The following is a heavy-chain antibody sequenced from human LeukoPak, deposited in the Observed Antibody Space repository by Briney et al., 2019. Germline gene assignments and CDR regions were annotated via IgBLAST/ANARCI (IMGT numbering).Heavy chain of an antibody. CDR2: ISAYNGNT. CDR3: ARDPATYNWNDVDYFDY. J-gene: IGHJ4*02. D-gene: IGHD1-1*01. Sequence: ASVKVSCKASGYTFTSYGINWVRQAPGQGLEWMGWISAYNGNTNYAQKLQGRVTMTTDTSTSTAYMELRSLRSDDTAVYYCARDPATYNWNDVDYFDYWGQGTLVTVSS. CDR1: GYTFTSYG. V-gene: IGHV1-18*01.